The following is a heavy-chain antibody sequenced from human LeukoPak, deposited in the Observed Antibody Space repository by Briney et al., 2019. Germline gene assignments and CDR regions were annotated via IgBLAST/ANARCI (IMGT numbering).Heavy chain of an antibody. J-gene: IGHJ5*02. CDR2: IYWDDDK. CDR3: AHMTPVRGVAGKVNWFDP. D-gene: IGHD6-19*01. CDR1: GFSLSTYGVG. Sequence: QSGPTLVKPTQTLTLTCTFSGFSLSTYGVGVGWIRQPPGKALEWLALIYWDDDKRYSPSLKSRLTITKDTSKNQVVLTMTNMDPVDTATYYCAHMTPVRGVAGKVNWFDPWGQGTLVTVSS. V-gene: IGHV2-5*02.